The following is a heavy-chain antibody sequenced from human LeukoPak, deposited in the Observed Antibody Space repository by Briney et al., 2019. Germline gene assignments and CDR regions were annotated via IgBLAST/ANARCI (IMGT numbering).Heavy chain of an antibody. J-gene: IGHJ3*02. CDR2: IYTSGST. CDR3: ARAVLGVAARRDAFDI. V-gene: IGHV4-61*02. CDR1: GGSISSGGYY. Sequence: PSETLSLTCTVSGGSISSGGYYRSWIRQPAGKGLEWIGRIYTSGSTNYNPSLKSRVSISVDTSKNQFSLKLSSVTAADTAVYYCARAVLGVAARRDAFDIWGQGTMVTVSS. D-gene: IGHD6-6*01.